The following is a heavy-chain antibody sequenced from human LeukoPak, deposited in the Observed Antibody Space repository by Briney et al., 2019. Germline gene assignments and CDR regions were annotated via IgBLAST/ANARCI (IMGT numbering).Heavy chain of an antibody. V-gene: IGHV1-69*05. CDR2: IIPIFGTA. J-gene: IGHJ4*02. CDR1: GGTFSSYA. Sequence: SVKVPCKASGGTFSSYAFSWVRQAPGQGLEWMGRIIPIFGTANYAQKFQGRVTITTDESTSTAYMELNSLRSEDTAVYYCARDDSSGYYPFDYWGQGTLVTVSS. CDR3: ARDDSSGYYPFDY. D-gene: IGHD3-22*01.